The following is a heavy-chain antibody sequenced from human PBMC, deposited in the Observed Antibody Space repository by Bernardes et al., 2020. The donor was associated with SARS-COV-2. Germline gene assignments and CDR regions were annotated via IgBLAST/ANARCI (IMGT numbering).Heavy chain of an antibody. CDR3: ARGQRNLHYMDV. CDR2: IYSGGTT. J-gene: IGHJ6*03. V-gene: IGHV3-66*02. Sequence: GRSLRLSCAASGLTVSSDDMTWVRQAPGKGLEWVSVIYSGGTTYYADSVKGRFTISRDNSQSTVSLQMNSLRPEDTAVYYCARGQRNLHYMDVWGKGTTVTVSS. CDR1: GLTVSSDD.